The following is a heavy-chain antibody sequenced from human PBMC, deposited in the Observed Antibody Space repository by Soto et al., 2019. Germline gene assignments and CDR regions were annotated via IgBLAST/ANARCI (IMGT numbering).Heavy chain of an antibody. J-gene: IGHJ4*02. V-gene: IGHV3-74*01. D-gene: IGHD6-19*01. Sequence: GGSLRLSCAASGFTFSSDWMHWVRQAPGKGLVWVSRINTDGSGTSYADSVKGRFTISRDNSKNTLYLQMNSLRAEDTAVYYCARRSSGWYLDYWGQGTLVTVSS. CDR1: GFTFSSDW. CDR2: INTDGSGT. CDR3: ARRSSGWYLDY.